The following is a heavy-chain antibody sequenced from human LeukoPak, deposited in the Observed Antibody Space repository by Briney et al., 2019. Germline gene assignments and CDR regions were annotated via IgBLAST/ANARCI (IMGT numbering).Heavy chain of an antibody. Sequence: GGSLRLSCAASGFTFSTYWMHWVRQAPGKGLVWVSRKSDGSTNYADSVKGRFTISRDNAKNTVSLKMNSLRPEDTGVYYCARAPSEIGGYYPEYFRQWGQGTLVTVSS. CDR3: ARAPSEIGGYYPEYFRQ. J-gene: IGHJ1*01. CDR2: KSDGST. CDR1: GFTFSTYW. D-gene: IGHD3-22*01. V-gene: IGHV3-74*01.